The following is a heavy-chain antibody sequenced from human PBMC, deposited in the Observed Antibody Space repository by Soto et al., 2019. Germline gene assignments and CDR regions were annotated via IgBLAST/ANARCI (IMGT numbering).Heavy chain of an antibody. V-gene: IGHV1-69*13. D-gene: IGHD3-22*01. J-gene: IGHJ4*02. Sequence: ASVKVSCKASGGTFSSYAISWVRQAPGQGLEWMGGIIPIFGTANYAQKFQGRVTITADESTSTAYMELSSLRSEDTAVYYCARVRDYYDSSGSPPDYWGQGTLVTVSS. CDR3: ARVRDYYDSSGSPPDY. CDR1: GGTFSSYA. CDR2: IIPIFGTA.